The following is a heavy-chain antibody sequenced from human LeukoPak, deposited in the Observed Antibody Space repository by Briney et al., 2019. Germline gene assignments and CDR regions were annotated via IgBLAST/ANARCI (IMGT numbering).Heavy chain of an antibody. D-gene: IGHD3-10*01. V-gene: IGHV3-72*01. Sequence: GGSLRLSCAASGFTFSDHYIDRVRQAPGKGLEWVARVRNKANSYTTDYAASVKGRFTISRDDSKNSLYLQMNRLKTEDTAVYFCIRGKGGSGNYYPFDYWGQGTLVTVSS. CDR3: IRGKGGSGNYYPFDY. J-gene: IGHJ4*02. CDR2: VRNKANSYTT. CDR1: GFTFSDHY.